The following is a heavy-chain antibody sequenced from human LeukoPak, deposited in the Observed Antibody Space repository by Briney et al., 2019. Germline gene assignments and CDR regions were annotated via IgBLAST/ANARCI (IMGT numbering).Heavy chain of an antibody. CDR3: ARVSSGVYFDY. CDR2: IYYSGST. J-gene: IGHJ4*02. D-gene: IGHD2-15*01. Sequence: SETLSLTCTVSGGSISSYYWSWIRQPPGKGLELIGYIYYSGSTNYNPSLKSRVTISVDTSKNQLSLKLSSETAADTAVYYCARVSSGVYFDYWGQGTLVTVSS. CDR1: GGSISSYY. V-gene: IGHV4-59*01.